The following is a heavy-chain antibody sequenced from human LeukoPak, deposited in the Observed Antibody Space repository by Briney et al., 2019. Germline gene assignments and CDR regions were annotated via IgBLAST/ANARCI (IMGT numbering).Heavy chain of an antibody. CDR3: ARVSPQSSSDY. J-gene: IGHJ4*02. CDR2: ISAYTGNT. D-gene: IGHD6-6*01. CDR1: GYTFTNYG. Sequence: ASVKVSCKASGYTFTNYGITWVRQAPGQGLEWMGWISAYTGNTNYAQKIQGRVTMTTDTSTSTAYMELRSLRSDDTAVYYCARVSPQSSSDYWGQGTLVTVSS. V-gene: IGHV1-18*01.